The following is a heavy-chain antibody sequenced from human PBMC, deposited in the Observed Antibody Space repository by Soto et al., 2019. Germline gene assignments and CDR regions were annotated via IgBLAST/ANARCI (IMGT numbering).Heavy chain of an antibody. D-gene: IGHD2-15*01. CDR2: IYPADSDI. CDR3: ARQDCSGGSCYSSRHYYYGMDV. J-gene: IGHJ6*02. V-gene: IGHV5-51*01. Sequence: CKGSGYSFTSYWIGWVRRVPGRGLEWMGIIYPADSDIRHSPSFQGQVTISVDKSLSTAYLQWSSLKASDTAMYYCARQDCSGGSCYSSRHYYYGMDVWGQGTTVTVSS. CDR1: GYSFTSYW.